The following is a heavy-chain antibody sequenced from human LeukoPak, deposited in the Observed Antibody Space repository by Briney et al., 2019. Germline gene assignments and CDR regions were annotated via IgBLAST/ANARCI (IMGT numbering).Heavy chain of an antibody. CDR3: ARSDDIVVVPAAMGVDNWFDP. V-gene: IGHV1-3*01. CDR2: INAGNGNT. D-gene: IGHD2-2*01. CDR1: GYTFTSYA. Sequence: GASVKVSCKASGYTFTSYAMHWVRQAPGQRLEWMGWINAGNGNTKYSQKFQGRVTITRDTSASTAYMELSSLRSEDTAVYYCARSDDIVVVPAAMGVDNWFDPWGQGTLVTVSS. J-gene: IGHJ5*02.